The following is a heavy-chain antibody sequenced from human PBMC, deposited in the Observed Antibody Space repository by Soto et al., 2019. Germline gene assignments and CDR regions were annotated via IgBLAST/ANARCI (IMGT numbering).Heavy chain of an antibody. D-gene: IGHD2-15*01. CDR3: ATDIIGYCSSGSRYRDNYKFDY. V-gene: IGHV4-39*01. J-gene: IGHJ4*02. CDR1: GGSISSSSYY. CDR2: IYYSGTT. Sequence: PSETLSLTCSVVGGSISSSSYYWGWIRQPPGKGPEWIGDIYYSGTTYYNPSLKSRVTISADTSKNQFSLKLSSVTAADTAIYYCATDIIGYCSSGSRYRDNYKFDYWGQGALVTVSS.